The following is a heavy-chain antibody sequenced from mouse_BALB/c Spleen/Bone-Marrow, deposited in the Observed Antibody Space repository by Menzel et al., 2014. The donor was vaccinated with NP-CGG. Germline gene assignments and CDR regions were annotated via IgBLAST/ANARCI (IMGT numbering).Heavy chain of an antibody. V-gene: IGHV1S127*01. D-gene: IGHD3-3*01. CDR1: GYTFTSYW. Sequence: QVQLQQSGAELVKPGASVKMSCKASGYTFTSYWMHWVKQRPGQGLEWIGAIDPSDNYTHYNQEFKGKATLTVDTSSSTAFMQLSSLTSEGSAVYFCSNLGTYWGQGTLVTVSA. CDR2: IDPSDNYT. J-gene: IGHJ3*01. CDR3: SNLGTY.